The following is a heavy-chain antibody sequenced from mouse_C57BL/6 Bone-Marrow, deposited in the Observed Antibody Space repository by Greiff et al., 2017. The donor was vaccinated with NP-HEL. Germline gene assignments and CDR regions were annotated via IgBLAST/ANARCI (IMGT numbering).Heavy chain of an antibody. CDR1: GYTFTSYW. V-gene: IGHV1-64*01. D-gene: IGHD1-1*01. J-gene: IGHJ3*01. Sequence: QVQLQQPGAELVKPGASVKLSCKASGYTFTSYWMHWVQQRPGQGLEWIGMIHPNSGSTNYNEKFKSKATLTVDKSSSTAYMQLSSLTSEDSAVYYCAREGISTVVATRTWFAYWGQGTLVTVSA. CDR3: AREGISTVVATRTWFAY. CDR2: IHPNSGST.